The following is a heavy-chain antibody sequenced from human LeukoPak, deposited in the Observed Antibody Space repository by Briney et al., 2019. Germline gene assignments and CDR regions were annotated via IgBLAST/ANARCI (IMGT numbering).Heavy chain of an antibody. J-gene: IGHJ4*02. CDR3: ASEYCSGGNCYFDY. D-gene: IGHD2-15*01. CDR1: EYSFATYW. Sequence: GESLKISCKGSEYSFATYWIGWVRQMPGQGPEWMGIIFPGDSDTRYGPSFQGQVTISADKSISTAYLQWSSLKASDTAIYYCASEYCSGGNCYFDYWGQGTLVTVSS. CDR2: IFPGDSDT. V-gene: IGHV5-51*01.